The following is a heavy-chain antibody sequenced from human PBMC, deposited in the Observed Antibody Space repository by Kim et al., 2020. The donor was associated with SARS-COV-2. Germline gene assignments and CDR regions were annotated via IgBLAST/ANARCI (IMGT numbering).Heavy chain of an antibody. D-gene: IGHD5-18*01. V-gene: IGHV1-69*04. J-gene: IGHJ5*02. CDR3: ARTTYVDTPMDSLMAESGTIS. CDR2: IIPMLTIV. Sequence: SVKVSCKASGGAFSNYAIDWVRQAPGQGLEWMGKIIPMLTIVDNAQKFQGRVTITADRSTSTVYMELSSLRSQDTAVYYCARTTYVDTPMDSLMAESGTISWGQGTLVTVSS. CDR1: GGAFSNYA.